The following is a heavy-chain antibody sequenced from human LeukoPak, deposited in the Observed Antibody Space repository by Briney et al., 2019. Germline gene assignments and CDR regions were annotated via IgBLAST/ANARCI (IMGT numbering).Heavy chain of an antibody. J-gene: IGHJ5*02. D-gene: IGHD2-15*01. Sequence: ASVKVSCKASGYTFTSYGISWVRQAPGQGREWMGWISAYNGNTNYAQKLQGRVTMTTDTSTSTAYMELRSLRSDDTAVYYCARTGYCSGGSCGRDWFDPWGQGTLVTVSS. CDR3: ARTGYCSGGSCGRDWFDP. V-gene: IGHV1-18*01. CDR1: GYTFTSYG. CDR2: ISAYNGNT.